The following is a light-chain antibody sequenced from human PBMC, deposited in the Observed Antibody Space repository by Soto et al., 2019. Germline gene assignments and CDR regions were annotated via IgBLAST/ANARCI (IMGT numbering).Light chain of an antibody. Sequence: EIMMTQSPATLSVSPGERATLSCRASQSVSNDLAWYQQKPGQAPRLLIYYASTRATGIQARFSGSGSGTEFTLTISSLQSEDFALYYCQQYNNWPPLTFGQGTRLEIK. CDR3: QQYNNWPPLT. CDR2: YAS. J-gene: IGKJ5*01. CDR1: QSVSND. V-gene: IGKV3-15*01.